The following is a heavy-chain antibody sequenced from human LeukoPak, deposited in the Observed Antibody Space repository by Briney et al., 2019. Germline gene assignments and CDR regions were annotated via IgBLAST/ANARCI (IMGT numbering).Heavy chain of an antibody. CDR2: INHSGST. D-gene: IGHD3-10*01. CDR3: ARTYYGSGSGD. CDR1: GGSFSGYY. Sequence: NSSETLSLTCAVYGGSFSGYYWSWIRQPPGKGLEWIGEINHSGSTNYNPSLKSRATISVDTSKNQFSLKLSSVTAADTAVYYCARTYYGSGSGDWGQGTLVTVSS. J-gene: IGHJ4*02. V-gene: IGHV4-34*01.